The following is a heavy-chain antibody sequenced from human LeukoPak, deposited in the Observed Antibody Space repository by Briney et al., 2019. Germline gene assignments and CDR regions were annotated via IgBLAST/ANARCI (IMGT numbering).Heavy chain of an antibody. CDR1: GYTFTGYY. CDR3: VTSRGYSGCHDY. Sequence: ASVKVSCKASGYTFTGYYMHWVRQAPGRGLEWMGWINPNSGGTNYAQKFQGRVTMTRDTSISTAYMELSRLRSDDTAVYYCVTSRGYSGCHDYWGQGTLVTVSS. J-gene: IGHJ4*02. D-gene: IGHD5-12*01. V-gene: IGHV1-2*02. CDR2: INPNSGGT.